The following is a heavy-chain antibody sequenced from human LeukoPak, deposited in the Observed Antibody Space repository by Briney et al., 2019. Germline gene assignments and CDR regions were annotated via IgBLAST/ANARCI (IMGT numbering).Heavy chain of an antibody. J-gene: IGHJ4*01. D-gene: IGHD3-22*01. CDR1: GFSFNTYA. Sequence: TGGSLRLSCAASGFSFNTYAMSWVRQAPGKGLEWVSSISSGGSNTYYADSVKGRFTISRDNSKNTLYLQMNSLRAEDTAVYYCARGPGSSGGAYVGDYWGHGTLVTVSS. CDR3: ARGPGSSGGAYVGDY. V-gene: IGHV3-23*01. CDR2: ISSGGSNT.